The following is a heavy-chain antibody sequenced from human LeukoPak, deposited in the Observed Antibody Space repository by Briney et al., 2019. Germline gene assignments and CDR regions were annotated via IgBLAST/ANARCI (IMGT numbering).Heavy chain of an antibody. CDR2: ISGSGDNT. J-gene: IGHJ4*02. CDR1: GFTFGDYA. D-gene: IGHD6-6*01. CDR3: AKWKYSNSGIDDY. V-gene: IGHV3-23*01. Sequence: GGSLGLSCTASGFTFGDYAMSWVRQVPGKGLEWVSVISGSGDNTYYADSVKGRFTISRDNSKNMLYLQMNSLRAEDTAVYYCAKWKYSNSGIDDYWGQGTLVTVSS.